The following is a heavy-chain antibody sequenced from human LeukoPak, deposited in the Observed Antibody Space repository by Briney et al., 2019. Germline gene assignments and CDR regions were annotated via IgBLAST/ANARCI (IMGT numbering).Heavy chain of an antibody. CDR3: ARGTVTSHDAFDI. D-gene: IGHD4-17*01. CDR2: IYPGDSDT. Sequence: GESLKISCKGSGYSFTSYWIGWVRQMPGKGLEWMGIIYPGDSDTRYSPSFQGQVTISADKSISTAYLQWSSLKASDTAMYYCARGTVTSHDAFDIWGQGIMVTVSS. V-gene: IGHV5-51*01. CDR1: GYSFTSYW. J-gene: IGHJ3*02.